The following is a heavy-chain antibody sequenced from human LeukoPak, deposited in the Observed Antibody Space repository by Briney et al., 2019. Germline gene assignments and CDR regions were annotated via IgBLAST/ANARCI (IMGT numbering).Heavy chain of an antibody. V-gene: IGHV3-74*01. CDR1: GFTFSSYA. J-gene: IGHJ5*02. CDR3: ARDRTYDFWSGYLNWFDP. CDR2: INSDGSST. D-gene: IGHD3-3*01. Sequence: GGSLRLSCAASGFTFSSYAMSWVRQAPGKGLVWVSRINSDGSSTSYADSVKGRFTISRDNAKNTLYLQMNSLRAEDTAVYYCARDRTYDFWSGYLNWFDPWGQGTLVTVSS.